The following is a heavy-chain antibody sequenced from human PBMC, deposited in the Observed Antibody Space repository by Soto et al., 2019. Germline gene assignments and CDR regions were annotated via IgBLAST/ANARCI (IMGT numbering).Heavy chain of an antibody. CDR3: ARDNVLLGFGEEYYYGIDG. CDR2: IYYSGST. Sequence: PSRHLSLTCTVSGGSSSSYYWSWVRQPPGKGLEWIGYIYYSGSTNYNPSLKSRVTISVDTSKNQFSLKLSSVTAADTAVYYCARDNVLLGFGEEYYYGIDGSAKGTKVTVAS. CDR1: GGSSSSYY. D-gene: IGHD3-10*01. J-gene: IGHJ6*04. V-gene: IGHV4-59*01.